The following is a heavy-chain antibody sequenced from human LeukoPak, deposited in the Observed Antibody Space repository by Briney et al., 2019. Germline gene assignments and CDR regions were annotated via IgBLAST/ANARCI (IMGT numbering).Heavy chain of an antibody. Sequence: SETLSLTCTVSGGSISSYYWSWIRQPPGKGLEWIGYIYYSGSTKYNPSLKSRVTISVDTSKNQFSLKLSSVTAADTAVYYCAREPESDYGGNGDAFDIWGQGTMVTVSS. V-gene: IGHV4-59*01. CDR2: IYYSGST. CDR1: GGSISSYY. J-gene: IGHJ3*02. CDR3: AREPESDYGGNGDAFDI. D-gene: IGHD4-23*01.